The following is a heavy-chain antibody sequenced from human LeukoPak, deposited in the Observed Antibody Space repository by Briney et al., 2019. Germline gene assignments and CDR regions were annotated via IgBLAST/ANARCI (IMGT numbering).Heavy chain of an antibody. CDR1: GFTFSSYS. CDR2: ISSSSATI. D-gene: IGHD6-13*01. V-gene: IGHV3-48*02. J-gene: IGHJ2*01. Sequence: GGSLRLSCEASGFTFSSYSMNWVRQAPGKGLDWLSYISSSSATIYYADSVKGRSTISRDNAKKSLYLQMNSLRDEDTAVYYCARGLPAAGTGYFDLWGRGTLVTVSS. CDR3: ARGLPAAGTGYFDL.